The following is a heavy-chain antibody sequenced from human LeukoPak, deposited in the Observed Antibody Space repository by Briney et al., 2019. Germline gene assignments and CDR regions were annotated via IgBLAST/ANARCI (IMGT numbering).Heavy chain of an antibody. D-gene: IGHD1-1*01. V-gene: IGHV3-23*01. CDR3: AKVRDTRDWYKDAFDI. Sequence: TGGSLRLSCAASGFTFSSFAMIWVRQAPGKGLEWVSGISGSGGDTYYADSVKGRFTVSRDNSKSTLYLQMTSLRAEDTAMYYCAKVRDTRDWYKDAFDIWGQGTRVTVSS. CDR1: GFTFSSFA. CDR2: ISGSGGDT. J-gene: IGHJ3*02.